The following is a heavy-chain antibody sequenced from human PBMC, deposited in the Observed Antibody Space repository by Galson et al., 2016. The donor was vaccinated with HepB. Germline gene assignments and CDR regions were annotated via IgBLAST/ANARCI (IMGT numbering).Heavy chain of an antibody. CDR1: GFTFDDYT. Sequence: SLRLSCAASGFTFDDYTMHWVRQVPGKGLEWISVIRWDGGDTYYADSVKGRFTISRDNNKNSLYLQMSSLTTEDPALYFCAKDGRATTVVTRNYFDFWGQGTLVIVSS. CDR3: AKDGRATTVVTRNYFDF. CDR2: IRWDGGDT. V-gene: IGHV3-43*01. J-gene: IGHJ4*02. D-gene: IGHD4-23*01.